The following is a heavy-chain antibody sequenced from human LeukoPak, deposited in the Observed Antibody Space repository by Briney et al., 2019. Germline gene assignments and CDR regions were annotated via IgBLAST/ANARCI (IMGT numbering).Heavy chain of an antibody. CDR2: IRYDGSNK. CDR1: GFTFSSYG. D-gene: IGHD2-2*01. J-gene: IGHJ4*02. CDR3: AKDWEDIVVVPAAVLTPHLNY. Sequence: PGGSLRLSCAASGFTFSSYGMHWVRQAPGKGLEWVAFIRYDGSNKYYADSVKGRFTISRDNSKNTLYLQMNSLRAEDTAVYYCAKDWEDIVVVPAAVLTPHLNYWGQGTLVTVSS. V-gene: IGHV3-30*02.